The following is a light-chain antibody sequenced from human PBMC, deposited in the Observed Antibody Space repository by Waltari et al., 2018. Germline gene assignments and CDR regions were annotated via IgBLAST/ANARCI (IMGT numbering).Light chain of an antibody. V-gene: IGLV1-51*01. Sequence: QSVLTQPPSVSAAPGPRVTIPRPGSRHNHWNHYVPRYQQVPGTAPKLPNYDKNKRPSGIPDRFSGSKSGTSATLGITGLQTGDEADYYCGTWDSSLSAVVFGGGTKLTVL. CDR3: GTWDSSLSAVV. CDR2: DKN. J-gene: IGLJ2*01. CDR1: RHNHWNHY.